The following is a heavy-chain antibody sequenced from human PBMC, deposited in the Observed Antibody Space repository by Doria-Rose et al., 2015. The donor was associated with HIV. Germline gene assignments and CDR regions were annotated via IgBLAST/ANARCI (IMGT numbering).Heavy chain of an antibody. CDR2: ISYDGTKK. CDR3: AKDMREDECEMWGADYYDFGKDFPWQDSRGVVGIFDI. J-gene: IGHJ3*02. V-gene: IGHV3-30*18. D-gene: IGHD3-3*01. CDR1: QFTFSNFG. Sequence: QLVQSGGGVVQPGRSLRLSCAASQFTFSNFGMHWVRQAPGKGLQWVAVISYDGTKKYYAESVKGRFTISRDIPKNTLSLQKNSLRVEDTALYYCAKDMREDECEMWGADYYDFGKDFPWQDSRGVVGIFDIWGQGTMVPVSS.